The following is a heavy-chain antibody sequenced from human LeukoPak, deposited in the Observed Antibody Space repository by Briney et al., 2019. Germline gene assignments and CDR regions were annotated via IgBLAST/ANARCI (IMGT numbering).Heavy chain of an antibody. J-gene: IGHJ4*02. CDR1: GFTFSSYW. CDR3: AKNLRTSVAAFEY. D-gene: IGHD6-19*01. CDR2: IKQDGSEK. Sequence: GGSLRLSCAASGFTFSSYWMNWVRQAPGKGLEWVANIKQDGSEKYYVDSVKGRFTISRDNAKNSLYLQMNSLRADDTAVYYCAKNLRTSVAAFEYWGQGTLVTVSS. V-gene: IGHV3-7*03.